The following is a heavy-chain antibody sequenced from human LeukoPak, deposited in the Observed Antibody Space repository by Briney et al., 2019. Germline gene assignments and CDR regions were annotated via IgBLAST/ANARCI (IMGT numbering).Heavy chain of an antibody. J-gene: IGHJ4*02. D-gene: IGHD2-2*01. Sequence: GRSLRLSCAASGFTFEDHVMLWVRQAPGKGLEWVSSISWSGDRMGYADAVKGRFTISRDNAKNSLFLQMNSLRVEDTALYYCAKDLGGSATTVWGQGTLVTVSS. V-gene: IGHV3-9*01. CDR1: GFTFEDHV. CDR2: ISWSGDRM. CDR3: AKDLGGSATTV.